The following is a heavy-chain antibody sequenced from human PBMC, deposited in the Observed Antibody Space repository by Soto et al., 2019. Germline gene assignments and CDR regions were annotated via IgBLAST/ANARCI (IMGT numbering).Heavy chain of an antibody. J-gene: IGHJ1*01. CDR3: AREPAYYDSSGYYPYVQH. D-gene: IGHD3-22*01. V-gene: IGHV3-66*01. CDR2: IYSGGST. CDR1: GFTVSSNY. Sequence: PGGSLRLSCAASGFTVSSNYMSWVRQAPGKGLEWVSIIYSGGSTYYADSVKGRFTISRDNSKNTLYLQMNSLRAEDTAVYYCAREPAYYDSSGYYPYVQHWGQGTLVTVSS.